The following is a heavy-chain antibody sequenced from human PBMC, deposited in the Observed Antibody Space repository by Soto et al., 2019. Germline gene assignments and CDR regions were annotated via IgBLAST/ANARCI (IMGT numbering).Heavy chain of an antibody. J-gene: IGHJ4*02. CDR1: GGTFSSHS. CDR2: IITLFGTA. V-gene: IGHV1-69*06. D-gene: IGHD4-17*01. Sequence: VQLMQSGAEVKQPGSSVKVSCKASGGTFSSHSINWVRQAPGQGLEWMGGIITLFGTANYAQNFQGRVTTTAHKSTSTAYMKLSSLRSDDTAVYYCAREVGYGDSSAALLDWGQGTLVTVSS. CDR3: AREVGYGDSSAALLD.